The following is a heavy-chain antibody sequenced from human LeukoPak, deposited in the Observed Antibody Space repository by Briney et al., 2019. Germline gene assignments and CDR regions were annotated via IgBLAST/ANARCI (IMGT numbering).Heavy chain of an antibody. CDR1: GFTFSSSG. Sequence: GGSLRLSCAASGFTFSSSGMNWVRQAPGKGLEWVSSISSSSSYIYFADSVKGRFTISRDNAKSSVHLQMNSLRAEDTAVYYCARALASGSSAFDYWGQGTLVTVSS. CDR3: ARALASGSSAFDY. D-gene: IGHD1-26*01. V-gene: IGHV3-21*01. CDR2: ISSSSSYI. J-gene: IGHJ4*02.